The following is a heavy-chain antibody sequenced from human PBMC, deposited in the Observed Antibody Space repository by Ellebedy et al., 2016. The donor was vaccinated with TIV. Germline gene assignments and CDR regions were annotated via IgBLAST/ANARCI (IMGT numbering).Heavy chain of an antibody. D-gene: IGHD3-3*01. CDR2: ISYDGSNK. CDR3: AKDRRYYDFVFDY. J-gene: IGHJ4*02. Sequence: GGSLRLXXAASGFTFSVYGMHWVRQAPGKGLEWVTVISYDGSNKHYADSVKGRFTISRDNFKNTLYLQINSLRAEDTAVYYCAKDRRYYDFVFDYWGQGTLVTVSS. V-gene: IGHV3-30*18. CDR1: GFTFSVYG.